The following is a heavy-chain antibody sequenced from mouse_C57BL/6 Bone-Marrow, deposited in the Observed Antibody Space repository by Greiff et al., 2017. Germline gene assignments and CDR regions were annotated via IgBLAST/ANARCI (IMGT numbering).Heavy chain of an antibody. CDR1: GFTFSSYA. CDR3: ARHGLYAMDY. V-gene: IGHV5-4*03. Sequence: DVKLVESGGGLVKPGGSLKPSCAASGFTFSSYAMSWVRQTPEKRLEWVATISDGGSYTYYPDNVKGRFTISRDNAKNNLYLQMSHLKSEDTAMYYCARHGLYAMDYWGQGTSVTVSS. J-gene: IGHJ4*01. CDR2: ISDGGSYT. D-gene: IGHD1-2*01.